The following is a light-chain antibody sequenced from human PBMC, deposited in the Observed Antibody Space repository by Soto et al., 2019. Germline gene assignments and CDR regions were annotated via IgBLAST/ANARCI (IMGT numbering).Light chain of an antibody. CDR1: QSISRSH. CDR3: QQSYSTTIT. J-gene: IGKJ5*01. Sequence: DIVLTQSPGILSVSPGDGATLSCRDSQSISRSHLAWYQQKPGQAPKVLIYRESSRATGIPDRLSGSGSGTDLNLTISSLQPEDFATYYCQQSYSTTITFGQGTRLEIK. V-gene: IGKV3-20*01. CDR2: RES.